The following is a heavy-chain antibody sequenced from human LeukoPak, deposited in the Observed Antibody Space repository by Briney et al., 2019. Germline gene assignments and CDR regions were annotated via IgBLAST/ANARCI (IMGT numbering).Heavy chain of an antibody. D-gene: IGHD3-3*01. V-gene: IGHV3-21*01. J-gene: IGHJ4*02. CDR1: GFTFSSYS. CDR2: ISSSSSYI. Sequence: GGSLRLSCAASGFTFSSYSMNWVCQAPGKGLEWVSSISSSSSYIYYADSVKGRFTISRDNAKNSLYLQMNSLRAEDTAVYYCARDYDFWSGYLGYWGQGTLVTVSS. CDR3: ARDYDFWSGYLGY.